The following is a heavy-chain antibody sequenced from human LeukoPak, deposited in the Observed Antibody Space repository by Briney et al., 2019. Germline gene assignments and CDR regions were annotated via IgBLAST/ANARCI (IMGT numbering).Heavy chain of an antibody. CDR2: IYYSGST. CDR1: GGSISGYY. D-gene: IGHD3-22*01. J-gene: IGHJ5*02. CDR3: ARATDASSGYFWFDP. V-gene: IGHV4-59*01. Sequence: PSGTLSLTCSVSGGSISGYYWSWIRQSPGKGLEWIAYIYYSGSTNYNPSLKSRVTISVDTSKNQFSLKLSSVTAADTAMYYCARATDASSGYFWFDPWGQGTLVTVSS.